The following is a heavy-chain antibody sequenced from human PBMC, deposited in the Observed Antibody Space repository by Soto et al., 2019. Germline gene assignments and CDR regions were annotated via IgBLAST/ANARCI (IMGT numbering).Heavy chain of an antibody. CDR1: GGSISSSSYY. Sequence: SETLSLTCTVSGGSISSSSYYWGWIRQPPGKGLEWIGSIYYSGSTYYNPSLKSRVTISVDTSRNQFSLKLSSVTAADTAVYYCARHEYYWNYERKWRATFDYWGQGTLVTVSS. J-gene: IGHJ4*02. CDR3: ARHEYYWNYERKWRATFDY. V-gene: IGHV4-39*01. D-gene: IGHD1-7*01. CDR2: IYYSGST.